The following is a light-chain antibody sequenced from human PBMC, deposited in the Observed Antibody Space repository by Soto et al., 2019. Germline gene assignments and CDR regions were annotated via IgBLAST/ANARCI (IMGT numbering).Light chain of an antibody. CDR3: QSYDSSLSIWV. CDR2: GNS. J-gene: IGLJ3*02. V-gene: IGLV1-40*01. Sequence: QPVLTQPPSVSGAPGQRVIISCTGSRSNIGAGYAVHWYRRLPGTAPQLLIFGNSNRPSGVPDRFSGSKSGTSASLAIAGLQAEDEAEYSCQSYDSSLSIWVFGGGTKLTVL. CDR1: RSNIGAGYA.